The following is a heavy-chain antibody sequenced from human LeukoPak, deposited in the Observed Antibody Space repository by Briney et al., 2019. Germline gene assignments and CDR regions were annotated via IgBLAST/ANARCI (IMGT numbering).Heavy chain of an antibody. D-gene: IGHD3-16*01. Sequence: GGSLRLSCAASGFTFSSYEMNWVRQAPGKGLERVSYISSSSSTIYYADSVKGRFTISRDNAKNSLYLQMNSLRAEDTAVYYCARLLGDYYYYMDVWGKGTTVTVSS. CDR3: ARLLGDYYYYMDV. V-gene: IGHV3-48*01. J-gene: IGHJ6*03. CDR1: GFTFSSYE. CDR2: ISSSSSTI.